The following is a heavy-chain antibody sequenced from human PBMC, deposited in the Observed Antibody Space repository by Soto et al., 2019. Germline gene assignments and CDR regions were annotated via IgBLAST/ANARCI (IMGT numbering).Heavy chain of an antibody. CDR3: ARWITGTLRIFDY. D-gene: IGHD1-20*01. CDR2: INAGNGNT. V-gene: IGHV1-3*01. CDR1: GYTFTSYA. Sequence: VASVKVSCKASGYTFTSYAMHWVRQAPGQRLEWMGWINAGNGNTKYSQKFQGRVTITRDTSASTAYMELSSLRSEDTAVYYCARWITGTLRIFDYWGQGTLVTVSS. J-gene: IGHJ4*02.